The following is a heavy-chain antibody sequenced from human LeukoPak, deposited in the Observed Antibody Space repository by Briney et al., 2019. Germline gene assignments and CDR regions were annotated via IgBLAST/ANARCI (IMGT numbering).Heavy chain of an antibody. V-gene: IGHV1-2*02. CDR1: GYTFTGYY. D-gene: IGHD6-19*01. CDR2: INPNSGGT. Sequence: ASVKVSCKASGYTFTGYYMHWVRQAPGQGLEWMGWINPNSGGTNYAQKFQGRVTMTRDTSISTAYMELSRLRSDDTAVYYCARKNSSGWYGEYYFDYWGQGTLVTVSS. CDR3: ARKNSSGWYGEYYFDY. J-gene: IGHJ4*02.